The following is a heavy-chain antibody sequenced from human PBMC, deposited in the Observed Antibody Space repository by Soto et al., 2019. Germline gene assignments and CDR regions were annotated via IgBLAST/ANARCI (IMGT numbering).Heavy chain of an antibody. V-gene: IGHV3-7*01. Sequence: EMQLVESGGGLAQPGGSLRLSCADSGFTFTTHWMTWVRQAPGKGLEWVATIKQDGSEKLYVDSVKGRFTISRDNAKSSVYLQMSSLRVEDTAIYYCARHNYWTFDPWGQGTLVTVSS. D-gene: IGHD1-1*01. CDR1: GFTFTTHW. J-gene: IGHJ5*02. CDR2: IKQDGSEK. CDR3: ARHNYWTFDP.